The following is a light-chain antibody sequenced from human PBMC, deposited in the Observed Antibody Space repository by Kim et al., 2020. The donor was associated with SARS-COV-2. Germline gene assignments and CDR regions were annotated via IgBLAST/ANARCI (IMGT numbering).Light chain of an antibody. Sequence: SPINCKARQSVVSSSNNKNYLASSQQKPGQPPKLLIYWASTRDSGVPDRFSGSGSGTDFTLTITSLQAEDVAFYYCHHYHSLPRTFGQGTKVDIK. CDR1: QSVVSSSNNKNY. J-gene: IGKJ1*01. CDR2: WAS. V-gene: IGKV4-1*01. CDR3: HHYHSLPRT.